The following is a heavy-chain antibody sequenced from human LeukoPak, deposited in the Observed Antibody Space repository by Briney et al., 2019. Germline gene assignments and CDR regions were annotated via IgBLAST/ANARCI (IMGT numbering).Heavy chain of an antibody. CDR2: INHSGST. CDR1: GGSISGSSYH. V-gene: IGHV4-39*07. CDR3: ARVAGAGKFDY. Sequence: SETLSLTCTVSGGSISGSSYHWGWIRQPPGKGLEWIGEINHSGSTNYNPSLKSRVTISVDTSKNQFSLKLSSVTAADTAVYYCARVAGAGKFDYWGQGTLVTVSS. D-gene: IGHD3-10*01. J-gene: IGHJ4*02.